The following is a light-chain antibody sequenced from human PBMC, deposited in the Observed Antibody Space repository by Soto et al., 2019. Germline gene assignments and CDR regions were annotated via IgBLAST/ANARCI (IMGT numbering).Light chain of an antibody. J-gene: IGKJ5*01. CDR2: GAS. V-gene: IGKV3-15*01. CDR3: QHYDNPPIT. Sequence: EVVLTQSPATLSVSPGERVTLSCRASQSINKNLAWYQQKRGQAPRLLIYGASTRATGFPARFSGSGSGTDFAFTISSLQPEDIATYYCQHYDNPPITFGQGTRLEIK. CDR1: QSINKN.